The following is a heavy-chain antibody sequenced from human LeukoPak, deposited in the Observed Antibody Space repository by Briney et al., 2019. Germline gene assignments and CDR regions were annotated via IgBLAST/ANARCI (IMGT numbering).Heavy chain of an antibody. CDR1: GGSINSGVYY. V-gene: IGHV4-31*03. D-gene: IGHD3-22*01. Sequence: PSQTLSHTCTVSGGSINSGVYYWSWIRQHPGKGLEWIGYIYYSGSTYYNPSLKSRVTISVDTSKNQFSLKLSSVTAADTAVYYCARDWLASYYYDSSGGGAFDIWGQGRMVTVSS. CDR2: IYYSGST. J-gene: IGHJ3*02. CDR3: ARDWLASYYYDSSGGGAFDI.